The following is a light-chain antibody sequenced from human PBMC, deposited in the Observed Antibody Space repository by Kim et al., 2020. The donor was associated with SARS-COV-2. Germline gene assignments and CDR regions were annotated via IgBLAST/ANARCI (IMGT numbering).Light chain of an antibody. J-gene: IGKJ4*01. CDR3: QHTYTIPV. CDR1: RHISTF. CDR2: AAS. Sequence: AYIGDRISSTCRASRHISTFLNWYQQQPGGAPKVLIYAASTLPGRLPSRFSGSGSGTSFSLTISGLQPQDFATYYCQHTYTIPVFGGGTKVDIK. V-gene: IGKV1-39*01.